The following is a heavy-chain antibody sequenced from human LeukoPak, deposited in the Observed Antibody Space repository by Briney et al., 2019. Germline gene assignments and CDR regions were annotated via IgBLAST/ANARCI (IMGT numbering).Heavy chain of an antibody. CDR3: AKDDKIFGVGTGSDYYYYYMDV. CDR2: IRYEGSNK. V-gene: IGHV3-30*02. D-gene: IGHD3-3*01. CDR1: GFTFSSYG. J-gene: IGHJ6*03. Sequence: GGSLRLSCAASGFTFSSYGMHWVRQAPGKGLEWVAFIRYEGSNKYYADSVKGRFTISRDNSKNTLYLQMNSLRAEDTAVYYCAKDDKIFGVGTGSDYYYYYMDVWGKGTTVTVSS.